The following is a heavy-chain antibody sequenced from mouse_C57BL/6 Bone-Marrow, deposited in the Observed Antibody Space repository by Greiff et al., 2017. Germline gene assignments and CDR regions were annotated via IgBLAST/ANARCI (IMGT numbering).Heavy chain of an antibody. CDR3: GRGDSSLYWYFDV. V-gene: IGHV1-64*01. D-gene: IGHD1-1*01. CDR1: GYTFTSYW. CDR2: IHPNSGST. J-gene: IGHJ1*03. Sequence: VQLQQPGAELVKPGASVKLSCKASGYTFTSYWMHWVKQRPGQGLEWIGMIHPNSGSTNYNEKFQSKATLTVDKSSSTAYMQLSSLTSEDSAVYYCGRGDSSLYWYFDVWGTGTTVTVSS.